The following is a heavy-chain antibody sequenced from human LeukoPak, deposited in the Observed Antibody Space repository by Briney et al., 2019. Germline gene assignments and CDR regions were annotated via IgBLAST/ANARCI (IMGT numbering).Heavy chain of an antibody. CDR2: INPSGDNT. Sequence: GASVKVSCKASGYTFTNNFMHWVRQAPGQGLEWIGIINPSGDNTWYAQKFQGRVTMTRDMATSTDYLEVSILRSEDTAVYYCARDNSLRDTAWWFDPWGQGTLVTVSS. V-gene: IGHV1-46*01. CDR1: GYTFTNNF. J-gene: IGHJ5*02. CDR3: ARDNSLRDTAWWFDP. D-gene: IGHD5-24*01.